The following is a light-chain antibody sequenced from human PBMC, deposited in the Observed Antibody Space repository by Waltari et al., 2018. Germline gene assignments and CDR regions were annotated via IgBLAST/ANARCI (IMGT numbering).Light chain of an antibody. CDR3: CSYAGSYTWV. CDR1: SRDVGNYNL. Sequence: QSALTQPASVSGSPGQSNPLPCTGTSRDVGNYNLVPWYQQYPGKAPKVMIYDDNRRPSGVSDRFSGSKSGNTASLTISGVQAEDEADYYCCSYAGSYTWVFGGGTKLTVL. CDR2: DDN. V-gene: IGLV2-23*01. J-gene: IGLJ3*02.